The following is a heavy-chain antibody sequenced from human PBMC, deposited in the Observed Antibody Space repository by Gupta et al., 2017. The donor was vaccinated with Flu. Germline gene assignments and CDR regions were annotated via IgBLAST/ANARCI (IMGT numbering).Heavy chain of an antibody. D-gene: IGHD1-1*01. Sequence: EVQLLESGGRLVQPGGSLTLSCEVSGFAIIDFAMNWVRQAPGGGLEWVATISNGGIHYADSGWGRFTISRDYAKNMLSLQMDNLRGEDKAVYYCARKAVELGMVHNNWFDPWGQGTLVVVS. CDR3: ARKAVELGMVHNNWFDP. CDR2: ISNGGI. V-gene: IGHV3-23*01. CDR1: GFAIIDFA. J-gene: IGHJ5*02.